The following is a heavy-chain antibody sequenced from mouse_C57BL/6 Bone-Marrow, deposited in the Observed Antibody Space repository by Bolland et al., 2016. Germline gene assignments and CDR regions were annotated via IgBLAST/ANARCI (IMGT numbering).Heavy chain of an antibody. CDR2: NGGT. V-gene: IGHV1-53*01. CDR3: ASWFAY. Sequence: NGGTNYNEKFKSKATLTVDISSSTAYMQLSSLTSEDSAVYYCASWFAYWGQGTLV. J-gene: IGHJ3*01.